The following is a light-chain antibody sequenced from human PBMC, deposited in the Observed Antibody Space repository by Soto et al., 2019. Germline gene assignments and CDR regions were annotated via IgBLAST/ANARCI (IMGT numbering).Light chain of an antibody. Sequence: DIQMTQSPSTLSASVGDRVTITCRASQSISSWLAWYQQKPGKAPNLLIYKASSLESGVPSRFSGSGSGTEITLTISSLQPDDFATYYCQQYNSYSPVLTFGGGTKVEIK. J-gene: IGKJ4*01. CDR1: QSISSW. CDR3: QQYNSYSPVLT. CDR2: KAS. V-gene: IGKV1-5*03.